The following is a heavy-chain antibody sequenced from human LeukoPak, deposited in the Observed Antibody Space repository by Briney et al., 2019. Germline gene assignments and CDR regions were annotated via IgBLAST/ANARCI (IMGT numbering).Heavy chain of an antibody. J-gene: IGHJ4*02. Sequence: SETLSLTCAVSGASISNNNWWSWVRQPPGKGLEWIGEINHSGSTNYNPSLKSRVTISVDTSKNQFSLKLSSVTAADTAVYYCARAGATLPDYWGQGTLVTVSS. CDR2: INHSGST. D-gene: IGHD1-26*01. V-gene: IGHV4-4*02. CDR1: GASISNNNW. CDR3: ARAGATLPDY.